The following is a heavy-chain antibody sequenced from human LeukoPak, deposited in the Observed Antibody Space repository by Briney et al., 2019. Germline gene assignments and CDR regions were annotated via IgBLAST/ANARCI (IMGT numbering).Heavy chain of an antibody. CDR2: IYYSGST. CDR3: ARDLSGIAVANWFDP. CDR1: GGSISSSSYY. Sequence: PSETLSLTCTVSGGSISSSSYYWGWIRQPPGKVLEWIGSIYYSGSTYYNPSLKSRVTISVDTSKNQFSLKLSSVTAADTAVYYCARDLSGIAVANWFDPWGQGTLVTVSS. V-gene: IGHV4-39*07. D-gene: IGHD6-19*01. J-gene: IGHJ5*02.